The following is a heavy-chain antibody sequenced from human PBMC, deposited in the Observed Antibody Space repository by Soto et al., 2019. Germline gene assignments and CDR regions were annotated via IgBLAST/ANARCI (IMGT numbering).Heavy chain of an antibody. D-gene: IGHD6-19*01. CDR2: ITSDTNTI. CDR3: ARSVEGHFDY. J-gene: IGHJ4*02. V-gene: IGHV3-48*02. Sequence: DVQLVESGGDLVQRGGSLRLSCAASGFTFSIDSMNWVRQAPGKGLEWFSYITSDTNTIKYADSVKGRFTISRDNAKNSVYLQMNSLRDEDTAVYYCARSVEGHFDYWGQGTVVTVSS. CDR1: GFTFSIDS.